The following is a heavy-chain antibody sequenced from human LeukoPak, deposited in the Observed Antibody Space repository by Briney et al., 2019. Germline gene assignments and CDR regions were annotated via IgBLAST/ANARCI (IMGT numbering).Heavy chain of an antibody. CDR3: ARGYDFWSGYGAFDI. D-gene: IGHD3-3*01. CDR1: GFTFSSYW. CDR2: IKQDGSEK. J-gene: IGHJ3*02. Sequence: GGSLRLSCAASGFTFSSYWMSWVRQAPGKGLEWVANIKQDGSEKYYVDSVKGRFTISRDNAKNSLYLQVSSLRAEDTAVYYCARGYDFWSGYGAFDIWGQGTMVTVSS. V-gene: IGHV3-7*01.